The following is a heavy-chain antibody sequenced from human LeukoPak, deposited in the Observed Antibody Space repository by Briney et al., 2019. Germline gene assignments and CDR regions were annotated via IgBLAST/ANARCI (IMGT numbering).Heavy chain of an antibody. CDR1: GFTLSRHR. CDR2: IKRDGGVP. Sequence: GGSLRLSCGASGFTLSRHRRRWGRRAPGKGVEWVASIKRDGGVPHYADSVERRFTNSRANAKNSLYLTSNSLSAEDTAVYHGARCDAYCNGGNCYFGGFAFDIWGQGTVVTVSS. CDR3: ARCDAYCNGGNCYFGGFAFDI. V-gene: IGHV3-7*01. J-gene: IGHJ3*02. D-gene: IGHD2-15*01.